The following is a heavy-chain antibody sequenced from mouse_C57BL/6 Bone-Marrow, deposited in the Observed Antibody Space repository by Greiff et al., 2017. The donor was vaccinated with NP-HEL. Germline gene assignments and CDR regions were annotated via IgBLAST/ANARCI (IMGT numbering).Heavy chain of an antibody. CDR1: GYTFTSYG. CDR2: IYPRSGNT. Sequence: QVQLQQSGAELARPGASVKLSCKASGYTFTSYGISWVKQRTGQGLEWIGEIYPRSGNTYYNEKFKGKATLTADKSSSTAYMGLRSLTSEDSAVYFCARSPDAMDYWGQGTSVTVSA. CDR3: ARSPDAMDY. V-gene: IGHV1-81*01. J-gene: IGHJ4*01.